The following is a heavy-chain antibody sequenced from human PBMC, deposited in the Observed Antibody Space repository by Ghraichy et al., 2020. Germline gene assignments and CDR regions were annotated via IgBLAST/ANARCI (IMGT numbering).Heavy chain of an antibody. D-gene: IGHD3-3*01. CDR2: TYYTSQWNN. CDR3: ARRHYNVYSGDFDY. Sequence: SQTLSLTCAISGDSVSSNSASWNWFRQSPSRGLEWLGRTYYTSQWNNDYAVSVRGRITISPDTSKNQISLQLNSVTPEDTAVYYCARRHYNVYSGDFDYWGRGALVTVSS. J-gene: IGHJ4*02. V-gene: IGHV6-1*01. CDR1: GDSVSSNSAS.